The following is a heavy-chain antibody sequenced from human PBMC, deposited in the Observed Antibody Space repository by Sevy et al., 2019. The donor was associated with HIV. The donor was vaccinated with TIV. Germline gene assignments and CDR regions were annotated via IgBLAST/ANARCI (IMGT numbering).Heavy chain of an antibody. CDR2: ISWDGGST. D-gene: IGHD5-12*01. J-gene: IGHJ4*02. Sequence: GSLRLSCAASGFTFDDYTMHWVRQAPGKGLEWVSLISWDGGSTYDADSVKGRFTISRDNSKNSLYLQMNSLRTEDTALYYCAKGAVEMATIGYFDYWGQRTLVTVSS. V-gene: IGHV3-43*01. CDR1: GFTFDDYT. CDR3: AKGAVEMATIGYFDY.